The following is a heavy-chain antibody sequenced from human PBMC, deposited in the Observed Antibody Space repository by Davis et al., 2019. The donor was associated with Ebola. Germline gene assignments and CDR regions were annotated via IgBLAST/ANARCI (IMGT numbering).Heavy chain of an antibody. CDR2: VHHSGSP. CDR1: GASINTINDH. CDR3: ARLRCSAYTNHVPNWFDP. Sequence: PSETLSLTCTVSGASINTINDHWAWIRQPPGKGLEWIARVHHSGSPQYNPSLESRVTISVDTSKNQFSLNLASVTAADTAVYFCARLRCSAYTNHVPNWFDPWGQGALVTVSS. V-gene: IGHV4-39*01. J-gene: IGHJ5*02. D-gene: IGHD1-14*01.